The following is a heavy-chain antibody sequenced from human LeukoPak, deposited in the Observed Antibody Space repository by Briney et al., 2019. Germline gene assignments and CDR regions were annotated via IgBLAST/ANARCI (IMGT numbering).Heavy chain of an antibody. V-gene: IGHV4-59*01. Sequence: SETLSLTCTVSGASISSDYWSWIRQPPGKGLEWIGYIYYSGSTNYNPSLKSRVTISVDTSKNQFSLKLSSVTAADTAVYYCAGGPYYYSMDVWGKGTTVTVSS. CDR1: GASISSDY. J-gene: IGHJ6*03. CDR3: AGGPYYYSMDV. CDR2: IYYSGST.